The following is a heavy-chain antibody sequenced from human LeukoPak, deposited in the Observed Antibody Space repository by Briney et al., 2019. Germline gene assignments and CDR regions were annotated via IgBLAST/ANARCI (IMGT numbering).Heavy chain of an antibody. V-gene: IGHV3-53*01. Sequence: GGSLRLSCAASGLTVSSNYMTWVRQALGKGLEWVSVIYSGGTTFYADSVKGRFAISRDNSKNTLYPQMNSLRAEDTAMYYCARGGDAFDIWGQGTMVTVSS. CDR2: IYSGGTT. CDR1: GLTVSSNY. J-gene: IGHJ3*02. CDR3: ARGGDAFDI.